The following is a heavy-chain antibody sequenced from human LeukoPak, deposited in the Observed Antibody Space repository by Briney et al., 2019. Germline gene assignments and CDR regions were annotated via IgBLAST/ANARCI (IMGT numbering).Heavy chain of an antibody. Sequence: PGGSLRLSCAASGFTVSSNYMSWVRQAPGKGLEWVSVIYSGGSTYYADSVKGRFTISRDNSKNTLYLQMNSLRAEDTAVYYCARDRRDGYRLDAFDIWGQGTMVTVSS. V-gene: IGHV3-53*01. CDR2: IYSGGST. CDR1: GFTVSSNY. CDR3: ARDRRDGYRLDAFDI. D-gene: IGHD5-24*01. J-gene: IGHJ3*02.